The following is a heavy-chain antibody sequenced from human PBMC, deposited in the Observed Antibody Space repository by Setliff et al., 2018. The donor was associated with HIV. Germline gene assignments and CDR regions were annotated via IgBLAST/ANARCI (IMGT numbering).Heavy chain of an antibody. J-gene: IGHJ3*02. V-gene: IGHV1-69*05. CDR2: IIPIFGTA. CDR3: ARVGYYDSSGYGGAFDI. D-gene: IGHD3-22*01. Sequence: RASVKVSCKASGGTFSSYAISWVRQAPGQGLEWMGGIIPIFGTANYAQKFQGRVTITTDESTSTAYMELSSLRSEDTAVYYCARVGYYDSSGYGGAFDIWGQGTMVTVSS. CDR1: GGTFSSYA.